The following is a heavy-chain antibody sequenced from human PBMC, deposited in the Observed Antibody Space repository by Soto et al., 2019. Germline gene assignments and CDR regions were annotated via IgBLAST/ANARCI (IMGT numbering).Heavy chain of an antibody. CDR3: TTDNGEQWLVKFDY. J-gene: IGHJ4*02. D-gene: IGHD6-19*01. CDR1: SVSNAW. Sequence: SVSNAWMNWVRQAPGKGLEWVGRIKSKTDGGTTDYAAPVKGRFTISRDDSKNTLYLQMNSLKTEDTAVYYCTTDNGEQWLVKFDYWGQGTLVTVSS. V-gene: IGHV3-15*07. CDR2: IKSKTDGGTT.